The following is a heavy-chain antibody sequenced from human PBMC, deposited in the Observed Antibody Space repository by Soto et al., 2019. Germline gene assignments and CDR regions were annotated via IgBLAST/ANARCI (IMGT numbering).Heavy chain of an antibody. Sequence: QVQLVDSGGGVVQPGRSLRLSCAASGFTFSNSGMHWVRQAPGKGLEWVAVISSDGNTQFYADSVKGRFSISRDNYKNALYLDMTSLRADDAAVYYCAGEIASGHWGQGTLVTVSS. CDR1: GFTFSNSG. CDR2: ISSDGNTQ. CDR3: AGEIASGH. V-gene: IGHV3-30*03. D-gene: IGHD2-21*01. J-gene: IGHJ4*02.